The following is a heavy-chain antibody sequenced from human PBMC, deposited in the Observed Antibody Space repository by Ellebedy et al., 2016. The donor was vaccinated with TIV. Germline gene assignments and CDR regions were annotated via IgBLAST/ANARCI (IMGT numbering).Heavy chain of an antibody. Sequence: PGGSLRLSCAASGFTFSSYAMHWVRQAPGKGLEWVAVISYDGSNKYYADSVKGRFTISRDNSKNTLYLQMNSLRAEDTAVYYCASHSSSSSDYWGQGTLVTVSS. CDR3: ASHSSSSSDY. J-gene: IGHJ4*02. D-gene: IGHD6-6*01. CDR2: ISYDGSNK. V-gene: IGHV3-30-3*01. CDR1: GFTFSSYA.